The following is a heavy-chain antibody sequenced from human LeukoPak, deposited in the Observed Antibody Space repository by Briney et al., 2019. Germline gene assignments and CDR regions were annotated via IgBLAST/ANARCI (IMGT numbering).Heavy chain of an antibody. CDR2: INHSGST. J-gene: IGHJ4*02. CDR1: GGSISSSSYY. CDR3: ARGTLAIDY. V-gene: IGHV4-39*07. Sequence: PSETLSLTCTVSGGSISSSSYYWSWIRQPPGKGLEWIGEINHSGSTNYNPSLKSRVTISVDTSKNQFSLKLSSVTAADTAVYYCARGTLAIDYWGQGTLVTVSS. D-gene: IGHD5-12*01.